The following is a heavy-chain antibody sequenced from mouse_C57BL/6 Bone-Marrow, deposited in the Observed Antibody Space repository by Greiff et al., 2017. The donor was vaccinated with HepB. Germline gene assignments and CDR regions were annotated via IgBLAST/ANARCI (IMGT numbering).Heavy chain of an antibody. Sequence: QVRLRRPGAELASPGASVKLSSKASGYTFTSYTLPWVKQGPGQGLEWIGYINPSSGYTKYNQKFKDKATLTADKSSSTAYMQLSSLTSEDSAVYYCAREGYFDVWGTGTTVTVSS. CDR2: INPSSGYT. CDR3: AREGYFDV. CDR1: GYTFTSYT. V-gene: IGHV1-4*01. J-gene: IGHJ1*03.